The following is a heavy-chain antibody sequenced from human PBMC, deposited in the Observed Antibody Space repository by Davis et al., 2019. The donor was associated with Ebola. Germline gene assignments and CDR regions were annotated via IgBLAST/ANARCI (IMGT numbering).Heavy chain of an antibody. Sequence: GESLKISCAASGFTFSSYWMSWVRQAPGKGLEWVSGIGGSDGSTYYADSVKGRFTISRDNSKNTLYLQMKSLRAEDTAVYYCAKGPETGRFEYWGQGTLVTVSA. D-gene: IGHD1-1*01. CDR3: AKGPETGRFEY. V-gene: IGHV3-23*01. CDR1: GFTFSSYW. J-gene: IGHJ4*02. CDR2: IGGSDGST.